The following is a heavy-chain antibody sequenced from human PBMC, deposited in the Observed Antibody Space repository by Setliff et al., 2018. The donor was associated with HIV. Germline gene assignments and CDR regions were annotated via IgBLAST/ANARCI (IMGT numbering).Heavy chain of an antibody. D-gene: IGHD3-10*01. J-gene: IGHJ6*03. CDR3: ARDGSGSSYYYYYMDV. CDR1: GGSISTSY. CDR2: IYTSGST. V-gene: IGHV4-4*07. Sequence: SETLSLTCTVSGGSISTSYWSWIRQPAGKGLAWIGRIYTSGSTNYNPSLKSRVTMSVDTSKNQFSLKLSSVTAADTAVYYCARDGSGSSYYYYYMDVWGKGTTVTVSS.